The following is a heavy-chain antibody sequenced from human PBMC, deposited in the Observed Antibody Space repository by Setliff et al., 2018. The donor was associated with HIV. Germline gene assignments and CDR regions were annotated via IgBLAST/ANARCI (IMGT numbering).Heavy chain of an antibody. J-gene: IGHJ4*02. CDR2: ISGTTNTI. D-gene: IGHD2-8*01. V-gene: IGHV3-48*02. CDR3: AKTQGSNAFDY. Sequence: GGSLRLSCTGSGFTFSDYNMNWVRQTPGKGLEWISYISGTTNTIYYADSVKGRFTISRDNSKNSLYLQMSSLRDEDTAVYYCAKTQGSNAFDYWGQGTLVTVSS. CDR1: GFTFSDYN.